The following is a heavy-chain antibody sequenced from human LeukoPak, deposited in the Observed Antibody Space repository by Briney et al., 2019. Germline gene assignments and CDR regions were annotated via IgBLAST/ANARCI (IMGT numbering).Heavy chain of an antibody. V-gene: IGHV4-39*01. D-gene: IGHD2-15*01. Sequence: SSETLSLTCTVSGGSISSSSYYWGWIRQPPGKGLEWLGSIYYSGSTYYNPSLKSRVTISVDTSKNQFSLKLSSVTAADTAVYYCAKDCSGGSCYFDYWGQGTLVTVSS. CDR2: IYYSGST. CDR1: GGSISSSSYY. CDR3: AKDCSGGSCYFDY. J-gene: IGHJ4*02.